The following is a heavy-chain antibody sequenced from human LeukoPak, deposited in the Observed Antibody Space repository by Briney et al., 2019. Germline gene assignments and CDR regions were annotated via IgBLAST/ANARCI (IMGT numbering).Heavy chain of an antibody. V-gene: IGHV4-59*01. Sequence: SETLSLTCTVSGASISSYYWSWIRQPPGKGLEWIGYIYYTGSTNYNPSVKSRVTISVDTSKNQFSLKLNSVTAADTAVYSCVGSNWGYYFDYWGQGTLVTVSS. CDR2: IYYTGST. J-gene: IGHJ4*02. CDR3: VGSNWGYYFDY. D-gene: IGHD7-27*01. CDR1: GASISSYY.